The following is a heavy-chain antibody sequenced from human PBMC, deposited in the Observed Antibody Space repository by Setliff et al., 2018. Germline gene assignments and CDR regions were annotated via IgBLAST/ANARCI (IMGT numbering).Heavy chain of an antibody. V-gene: IGHV4-59*02. D-gene: IGHD2-8*01. CDR1: GGSVSPYF. CDR2: IYHNGNT. Sequence: KTSETLSLTCTVSGGSVSPYFWSWIRQPPGKGLEWIGYIYHNGNTNFNPSLKSRVNMSVDTSNNQFVLNLKAVTAADTAVYFCARDPGFHSGTWCLGDWGQGTQVTVSS. CDR3: ARDPGFHSGTWCLGD. J-gene: IGHJ4*02.